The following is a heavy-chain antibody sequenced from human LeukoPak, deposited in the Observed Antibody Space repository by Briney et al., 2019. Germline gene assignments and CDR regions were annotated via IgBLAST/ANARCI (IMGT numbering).Heavy chain of an antibody. CDR3: ARVPELRFLEWLKSYYYYYYGMDV. CDR1: GHTFTSYG. J-gene: IGHJ6*02. Sequence: ASVKVSCKASGHTFTSYGISWVRQAPGQGLEWMGWISAYNGNTNYAQKLQGRVTMTTDTSTSTAYMELRSLRSDDTAVYYCARVPELRFLEWLKSYYYYYYGMDVWGQGTTVTVSS. CDR2: ISAYNGNT. D-gene: IGHD3-3*01. V-gene: IGHV1-18*01.